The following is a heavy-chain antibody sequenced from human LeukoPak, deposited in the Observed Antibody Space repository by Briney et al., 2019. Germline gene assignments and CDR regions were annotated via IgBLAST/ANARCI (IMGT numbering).Heavy chain of an antibody. CDR2: ISDSEIT. CDR3: VRRGYFDY. V-gene: IGHV4-59*01. CDR1: GITISNNY. D-gene: IGHD3-16*01. J-gene: IGHJ4*02. Sequence: SETLSLTCTVSGITISNNYWSWIRQPPGKGLEGIGYISDSEITSYNPSLQSRVAILLDTSKHQISLRLTYATAADTAVYYCVRRGYFDYWGQGVLVIVSS.